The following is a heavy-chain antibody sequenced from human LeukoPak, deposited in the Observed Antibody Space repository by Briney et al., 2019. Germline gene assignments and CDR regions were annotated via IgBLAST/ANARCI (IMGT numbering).Heavy chain of an antibody. J-gene: IGHJ4*02. D-gene: IGHD3-3*01. Sequence: GGSLRLSCAASGFTFISYAMSWVRQAPGKGLEWVSAISGSGGSTYYADSVKGRFTISRDNSKNTLYLQMNSLRAEDTAVYYCAKANDFWSGVFDYWGQGTLVTVSS. CDR3: AKANDFWSGVFDY. V-gene: IGHV3-23*01. CDR2: ISGSGGST. CDR1: GFTFISYA.